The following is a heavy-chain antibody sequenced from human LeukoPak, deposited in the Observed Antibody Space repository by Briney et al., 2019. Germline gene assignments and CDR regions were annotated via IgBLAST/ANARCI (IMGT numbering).Heavy chain of an antibody. D-gene: IGHD3-22*01. CDR3: ARLPTYDSSGYDLYYYGMDV. CDR1: GGSISSGGYS. Sequence: SETLSLTCAVSGGSISSGGYSWSWIRQPPGKGLEWIGYIYHSGSTYYNPSLKSRVTISVDRSKNQFSMKLSSVTAADTAVYYCARLPTYDSSGYDLYYYGMDVWGQGTTVTVSS. J-gene: IGHJ6*02. V-gene: IGHV4-30-2*01. CDR2: IYHSGST.